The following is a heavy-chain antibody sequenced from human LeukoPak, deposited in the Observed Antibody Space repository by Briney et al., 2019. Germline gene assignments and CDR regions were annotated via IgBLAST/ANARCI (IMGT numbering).Heavy chain of an antibody. V-gene: IGHV3-23*01. CDR1: GFTFSIYA. CDR2: ISGSGGST. CDR3: VKVGIQLWLRSQYYFDY. J-gene: IGHJ4*02. D-gene: IGHD5-18*01. Sequence: GGSLRLSCAASGFTFSIYAMSWVRQAPGKGLEWVSAISGSGGSTYYADSVKGRFTISRDNSKNTLYLQMNSLRAEDTAVYYCVKVGIQLWLRSQYYFDYWGQGTLVTVSS.